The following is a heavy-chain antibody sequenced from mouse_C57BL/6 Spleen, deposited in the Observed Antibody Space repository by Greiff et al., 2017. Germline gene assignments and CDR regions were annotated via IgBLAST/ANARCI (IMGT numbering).Heavy chain of an antibody. D-gene: IGHD2-4*01. J-gene: IGHJ3*01. CDR1: GFTFSSYG. Sequence: EVKLMESGGDLVKPGGSLKLSCAASGFTFSSYGMSWVRQTPDKRLEWVATISSGGSYTYYPDSVKGRFTISRDNAKNTLYLQMSSLKSEDTAMYYCARREGYYDYPWFAYWGQGTLVTVSA. CDR3: ARREGYYDYPWFAY. CDR2: ISSGGSYT. V-gene: IGHV5-6*02.